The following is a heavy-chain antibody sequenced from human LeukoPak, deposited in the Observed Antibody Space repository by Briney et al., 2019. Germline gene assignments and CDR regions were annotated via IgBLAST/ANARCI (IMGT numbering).Heavy chain of an antibody. D-gene: IGHD6-13*01. Sequence: ASVKVSCKASGYTFTSYYMHWVRQAPGQALEWMGIINPSGGSTSYAQKFQGRVTMTRDTSTSTVYMELSSLRSEDTAVYYCARTSSSSWYFDWFDPWGQGTLVTVSS. CDR1: GYTFTSYY. CDR3: ARTSSSSWYFDWFDP. CDR2: INPSGGST. J-gene: IGHJ5*02. V-gene: IGHV1-46*01.